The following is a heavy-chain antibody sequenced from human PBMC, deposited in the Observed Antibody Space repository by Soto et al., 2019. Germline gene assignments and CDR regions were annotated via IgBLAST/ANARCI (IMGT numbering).Heavy chain of an antibody. CDR1: GFTFSSYW. Sequence: EVQLVESGGGLVQPGGSLRLSCAASGFTFSSYWMSWVRQTPGKGLEWVANIKQDGSEKWYVDSVKGRFTISRDNAKKSLYLQMNSLRVEDTAVYYCARGDYHDSSGPFSDAFGIWGQGTMGTVSS. CDR3: ARGDYHDSSGPFSDAFGI. V-gene: IGHV3-7*04. CDR2: IKQDGSEK. J-gene: IGHJ3*02. D-gene: IGHD3-22*01.